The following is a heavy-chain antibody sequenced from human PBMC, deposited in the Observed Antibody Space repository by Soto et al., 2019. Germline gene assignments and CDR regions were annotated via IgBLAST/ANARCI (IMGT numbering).Heavy chain of an antibody. V-gene: IGHV3-23*01. Sequence: EVQLLESGGGLVQPGVSLRLSCAASGFAFSSYAMIWVRQAPGKGLEWVSGISGTGDTTNYADSVKGRFTISRDNSKNTLFLQMNSRRDEDTAVYYCAKVAGMTMIVVVLNAFDIWGQGTMVTVS. D-gene: IGHD3-22*01. CDR3: AKVAGMTMIVVVLNAFDI. CDR1: GFAFSSYA. CDR2: ISGTGDTT. J-gene: IGHJ3*02.